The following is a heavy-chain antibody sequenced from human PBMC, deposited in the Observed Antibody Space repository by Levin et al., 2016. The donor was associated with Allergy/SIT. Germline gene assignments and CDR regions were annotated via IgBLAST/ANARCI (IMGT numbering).Heavy chain of an antibody. V-gene: IGHV3-21*01. D-gene: IGHD2-2*01. CDR2: ISSSSSYI. J-gene: IGHJ5*02. CDR3: ARDRGCSSTSCCWIPDWFDP. Sequence: WIRQPPGKGLEWVSSISSSSSYIYYADSVKGRFTISRDNAKNSLYLQMNSLRAEDTAVYYCARDRGCSSTSCCWIPDWFDPWGQGTLVTVSS.